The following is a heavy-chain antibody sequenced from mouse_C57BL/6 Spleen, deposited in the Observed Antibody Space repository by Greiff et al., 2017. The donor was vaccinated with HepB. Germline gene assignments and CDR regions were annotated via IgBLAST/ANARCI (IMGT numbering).Heavy chain of an antibody. D-gene: IGHD1-1*01. J-gene: IGHJ4*01. V-gene: IGHV1-69*01. Sequence: QVQLQQPGAELVMPGASVKLSCKASGYTFTSYWMHWVKQRPGQGLEWIGEIDPSDSYTNYNQKFKGKSTLTVDKSSSTAYMQLSSLTSEDSAVYYCARKGLLRDAMDYWGQGTSVTVSS. CDR2: IDPSDSYT. CDR1: GYTFTSYW. CDR3: ARKGLLRDAMDY.